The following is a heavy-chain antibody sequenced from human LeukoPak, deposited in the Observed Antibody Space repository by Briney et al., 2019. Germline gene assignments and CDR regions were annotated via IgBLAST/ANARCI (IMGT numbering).Heavy chain of an antibody. V-gene: IGHV4-4*07. CDR3: ARGLPSYGDYVDYYFYMDV. CDR1: GDSISGFY. D-gene: IGHD4-17*01. CDR2: ISTSGST. J-gene: IGHJ6*03. Sequence: SETLSLTCTVSGDSISGFYWSWIRQPAGKGLQWIGRISTSGSTNYSPSLKSRVTMSVDRSTNEFSLTVRSVTAADTALYYCARGLPSYGDYVDYYFYMDVWGKGTTVTVSS.